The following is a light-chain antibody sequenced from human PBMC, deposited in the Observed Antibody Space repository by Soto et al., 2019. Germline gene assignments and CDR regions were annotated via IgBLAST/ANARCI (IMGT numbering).Light chain of an antibody. CDR3: QQRSNWLT. Sequence: EIVLTQSPATLSLSPGERATLSCRASQSVSSSLAWYQQKPGQAPRLLIYDASNRATGIPARFSGSGSGTDFTLTISSLEPEDFAVYYYQQRSNWLTFGGGTKVEIK. V-gene: IGKV3-11*01. J-gene: IGKJ4*01. CDR2: DAS. CDR1: QSVSSS.